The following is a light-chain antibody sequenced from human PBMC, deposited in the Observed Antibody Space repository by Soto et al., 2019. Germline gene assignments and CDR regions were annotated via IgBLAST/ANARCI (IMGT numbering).Light chain of an antibody. CDR2: DAS. V-gene: IGKV3-11*01. CDR3: QQYDNSRT. CDR1: QSVGIY. J-gene: IGKJ4*01. Sequence: EIVLTQSPATLSLSPGERATLSCRASQSVGIYLAWYQQKPGQAPRLVIHDASNRANGIPARFSGSGSGTDFTLTISSLEPEDCAVYFCQQYDNSRTFGGGTKVQIK.